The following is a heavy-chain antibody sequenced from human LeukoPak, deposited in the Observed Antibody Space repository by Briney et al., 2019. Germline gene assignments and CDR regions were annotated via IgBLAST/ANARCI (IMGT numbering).Heavy chain of an antibody. J-gene: IGHJ3*02. CDR2: INHSGST. CDR3: ARRYGSGSYYTRSHAFDI. V-gene: IGHV4-34*01. D-gene: IGHD3-10*01. Sequence: SETLSLTCAVYGGSFSGYYWSWIRQPPGKGLEWIGEINHSGSTNYNPSLKSRVTISVDTSKNQFSLKLSSVTAADTAVYYCARRYGSGSYYTRSHAFDIWGQGTMVTVSS. CDR1: GGSFSGYY.